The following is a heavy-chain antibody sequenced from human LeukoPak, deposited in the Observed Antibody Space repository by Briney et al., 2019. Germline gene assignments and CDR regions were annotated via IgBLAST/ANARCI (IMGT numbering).Heavy chain of an antibody. CDR1: GGTFSSYA. J-gene: IGHJ4*02. CDR2: IIPIFGTA. V-gene: IGHV1-69*01. Sequence: ASVKVSCKASGGTFSSYAISWVRQAPGQGLEWMGGIIPIFGTANYAQKFQGRVTITADESTSTAYMELSSLRSEDTAVYYCARSPWQQLVHNCFDYWGQGTLVTVSS. CDR3: ARSPWQQLVHNCFDY. D-gene: IGHD6-13*01.